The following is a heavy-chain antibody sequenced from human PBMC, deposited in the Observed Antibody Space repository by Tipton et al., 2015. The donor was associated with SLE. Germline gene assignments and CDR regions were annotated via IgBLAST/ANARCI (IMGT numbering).Heavy chain of an antibody. J-gene: IGHJ3*02. CDR2: SHQSGST. CDR1: GGSLSGYY. Sequence: TLSLTCAVYGGSLSGYYWSWIRQPPGKGPEWIGESHQSGSTNYHPSFKSRVTISVDASKNQFSLRLSSVTAADTAVYYCARPGEAHSWDAFDIWGQGTMVTVSS. CDR3: ARPGEAHSWDAFDI. D-gene: IGHD2-21*01. V-gene: IGHV4-34*01.